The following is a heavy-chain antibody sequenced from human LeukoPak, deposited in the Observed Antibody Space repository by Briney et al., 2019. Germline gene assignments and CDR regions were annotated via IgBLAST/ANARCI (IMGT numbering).Heavy chain of an antibody. CDR3: ARVSGVTPRY. V-gene: IGHV3-48*03. D-gene: IGHD4-23*01. Sequence: GGSLRLSCTASGFIFSSFAMHWVRQAPGKGLEWVSYLNGGGSTRYYADSVKGRFTVSRDSGENSLFLQMNSLRVEDTAVYYCARVSGVTPRYWGQGTLVIVSS. CDR2: LNGGGSTR. J-gene: IGHJ4*02. CDR1: GFIFSSFA.